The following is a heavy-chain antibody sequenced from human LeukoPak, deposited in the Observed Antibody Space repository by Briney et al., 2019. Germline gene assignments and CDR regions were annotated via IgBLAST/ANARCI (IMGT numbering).Heavy chain of an antibody. D-gene: IGHD1-26*01. V-gene: IGHV3-53*01. CDR1: GFTVSSNY. CDR2: IYSGGST. Sequence: GGSLRLSCTASGFTVSSNYMSWVRQAPGKGLEWVSVIYSGGSTYYADSVKGRFTISRDNSKNTLYLQMNSLRAEDTAVYYCARVNGRNSGSYYYYYYGMDVGGQGTTVTVSS. CDR3: ARVNGRNSGSYYYYYYGMDV. J-gene: IGHJ6*02.